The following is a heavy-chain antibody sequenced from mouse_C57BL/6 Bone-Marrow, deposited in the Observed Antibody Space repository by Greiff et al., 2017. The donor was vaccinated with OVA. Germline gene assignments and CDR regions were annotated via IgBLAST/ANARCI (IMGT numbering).Heavy chain of an antibody. V-gene: IGHV5-15*01. CDR1: GFTFSDYG. Sequence: EVKLMESGGGLVQPGGSLKLSCAASGFTFSDYGMAWVRQAPRKGPEWVAFISNLAYSIYYADTVTGRFTISRENAKNTQYLEMSSLRSEDTAMYYCAGQGGIYYDYGGFAYWGQGTLVTVSA. CDR2: ISNLAYSI. D-gene: IGHD2-4*01. CDR3: AGQGGIYYDYGGFAY. J-gene: IGHJ3*01.